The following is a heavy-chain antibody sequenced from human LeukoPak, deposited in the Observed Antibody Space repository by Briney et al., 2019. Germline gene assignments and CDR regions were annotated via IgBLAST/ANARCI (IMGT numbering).Heavy chain of an antibody. V-gene: IGHV1-69*04. J-gene: IGHJ4*02. Sequence: GSSVKVSCKASGGTFSSYAISWVRQAPGQGLEWMGRIIPILGIANYAQKFQGRVTITADKSTSTAYMELSSLRSEDTAVYYCARVSRSSSSFDYWGQGTLVTVSS. CDR2: IIPILGIA. CDR1: GGTFSSYA. D-gene: IGHD6-6*01. CDR3: ARVSRSSSSFDY.